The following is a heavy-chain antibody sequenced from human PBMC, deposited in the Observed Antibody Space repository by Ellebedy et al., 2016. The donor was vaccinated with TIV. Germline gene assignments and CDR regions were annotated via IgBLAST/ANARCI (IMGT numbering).Heavy chain of an antibody. Sequence: SETLSLXXAVYGGSFSGYYWSWIRQPPGKGLEWIGEINHSGSTNYNPSLKSRVTISVDTSKNQFSLKLSSVTAADTAVYYCAKVGGSRDYWGQGTLVTVSS. V-gene: IGHV4-34*01. CDR3: AKVGGSRDY. CDR1: GGSFSGYY. J-gene: IGHJ4*02. CDR2: INHSGST. D-gene: IGHD1-26*01.